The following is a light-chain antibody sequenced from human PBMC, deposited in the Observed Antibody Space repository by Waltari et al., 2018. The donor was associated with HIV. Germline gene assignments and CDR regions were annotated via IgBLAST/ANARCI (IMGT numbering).Light chain of an antibody. V-gene: IGLV1-44*01. CDR2: SNN. CDR1: SSTIGSTP. J-gene: IGLJ3*02. CDR3: ATWDDSLSWV. Sequence: QSVLTQPPSASGTPGRRVTISCSGSSSTIGSTPVNWYQQLPETAPKRLIYSNNQRPSGVPDRFSGSKSGTSASLAISGLQSEDEADYYCATWDDSLSWVFGGGTKLTVL.